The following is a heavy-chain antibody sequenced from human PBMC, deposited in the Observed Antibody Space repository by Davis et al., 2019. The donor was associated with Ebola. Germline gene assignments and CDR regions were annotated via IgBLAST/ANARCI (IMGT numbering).Heavy chain of an antibody. CDR3: GRQGGFGELLYYYGMDV. CDR1: GAPIGSSCYY. D-gene: IGHD3-10*01. Sequence: MPSDTLSLTFTVPGAPIGSSCYYWGWIRQPPGKGLEWIGSIYYTGSTFYNPSLKTRVSISVDTSKNQFSLKLSSVTAADTAVYCCGRQGGFGELLYYYGMDVWGQGTTVTVSS. CDR2: IYYTGST. V-gene: IGHV4-39*01. J-gene: IGHJ6*02.